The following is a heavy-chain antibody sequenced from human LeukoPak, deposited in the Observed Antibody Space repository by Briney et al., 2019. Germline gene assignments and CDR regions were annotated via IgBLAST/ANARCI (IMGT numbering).Heavy chain of an antibody. CDR3: ARVRQKPWQYGSWYPGLGY. D-gene: IGHD6-13*01. Sequence: SETLSLTCIVSGGSISTANYYWGWVRQPPGKGLEWIGNIYYSGSTNYNPSLKSRITMSVDMSKNQFSLRLSTVTAADTAVYYCARVRQKPWQYGSWYPGLGYWGQGTLVTVSS. V-gene: IGHV4-61*01. J-gene: IGHJ4*02. CDR2: IYYSGST. CDR1: GGSISTANYY.